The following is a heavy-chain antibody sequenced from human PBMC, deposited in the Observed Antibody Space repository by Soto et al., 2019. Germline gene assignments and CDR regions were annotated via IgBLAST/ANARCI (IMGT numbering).Heavy chain of an antibody. V-gene: IGHV4-34*01. Sequence: QVQLQQWGPGLLKPSETLSLTCAVYGGSFSDYYWSWIRQPPGKGLAWIWEINHSGSTNYNPSLKSRVTMSVDTSKNQFSLKLSSVTAADTAVYYCARDQGRSRADAWGQGTLVTVSS. CDR2: INHSGST. D-gene: IGHD1-26*01. J-gene: IGHJ5*02. CDR1: GGSFSDYY. CDR3: ARDQGRSRADA.